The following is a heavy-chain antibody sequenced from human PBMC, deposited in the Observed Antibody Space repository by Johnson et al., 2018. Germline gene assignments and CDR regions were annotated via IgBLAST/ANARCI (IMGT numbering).Heavy chain of an antibody. Sequence: EVQLVESRGVLVQPGGSLRLSCAASEFTVSSNEMSWVRQAPGKGLAWVSSISGGCTYYAGPRKGRFTISRDNSKKTLHLQMNSLRAEDTAVYYCAKSQRGIAVLLATYFQRWGQGTLVTVSS. CDR2: ISGGCT. CDR3: AKSQRGIAVLLATYFQR. CDR1: EFTVSSNE. V-gene: IGHV3-38-3*01. J-gene: IGHJ1*01. D-gene: IGHD6-19*01.